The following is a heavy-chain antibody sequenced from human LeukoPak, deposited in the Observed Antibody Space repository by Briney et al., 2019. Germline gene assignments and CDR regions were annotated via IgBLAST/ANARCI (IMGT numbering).Heavy chain of an antibody. Sequence: GGSLRLSCAASGFGVSKNDMTWVRQTPGKGLEWVSVIQSAGGTYYADSVKGRFVISKDDSKNTLYLQMNYLRVEDTAVYYRAGTTYLFGSGTYPYWGQGTLVTVSS. CDR2: IQSAGGT. CDR1: GFGVSKND. J-gene: IGHJ4*02. D-gene: IGHD3-10*01. V-gene: IGHV3-66*01. CDR3: AGTTYLFGSGTYPY.